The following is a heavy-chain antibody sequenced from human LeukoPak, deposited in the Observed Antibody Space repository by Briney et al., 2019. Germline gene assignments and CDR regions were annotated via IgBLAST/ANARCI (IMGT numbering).Heavy chain of an antibody. Sequence: GGSLRLSCAASGFTFSSYAMHWVRQAPGKGLEWVAVISYDGSNKYYVDSVKGRFTISRDNSKNTLYLQMNSLRAEDTAVYYCARGHIAAAGFYYYYYYYMDVWGKGTTVTVSS. CDR1: GFTFSSYA. V-gene: IGHV3-30*04. D-gene: IGHD6-13*01. CDR3: ARGHIAAAGFYYYYYYYMDV. CDR2: ISYDGSNK. J-gene: IGHJ6*03.